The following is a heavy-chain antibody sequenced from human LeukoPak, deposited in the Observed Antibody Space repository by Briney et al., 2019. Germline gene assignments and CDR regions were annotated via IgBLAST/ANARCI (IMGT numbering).Heavy chain of an antibody. CDR3: ARAEPGNSDSFDI. CDR2: IYYSGTT. V-gene: IGHV4-39*07. D-gene: IGHD1-14*01. Sequence: SETLSLTCTVSGGSISSSSYYLVWIRQPPGKGLEWIGTIYYSGTTYYNLSLKSRVTMSEDTSNKQFSLKLSSVTAADTAVYYCARAEPGNSDSFDIWGQGTMVTVSS. J-gene: IGHJ3*02. CDR1: GGSISSSSYY.